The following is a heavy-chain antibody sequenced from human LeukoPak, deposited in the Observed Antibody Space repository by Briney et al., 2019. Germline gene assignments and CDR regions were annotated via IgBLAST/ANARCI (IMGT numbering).Heavy chain of an antibody. CDR1: GGSISSSSYY. Sequence: SETLSLTCTVSGGSISSSSYYWGWIRQPPGKGLEWIGSTYYSGSTYYNPSLKSRVTISVDTSKNQFSLKLSSVTAADTAVYYCAVRIAVAGVLVDYWGQGTLVTVSS. V-gene: IGHV4-39*07. CDR3: AVRIAVAGVLVDY. J-gene: IGHJ4*02. D-gene: IGHD6-19*01. CDR2: TYYSGST.